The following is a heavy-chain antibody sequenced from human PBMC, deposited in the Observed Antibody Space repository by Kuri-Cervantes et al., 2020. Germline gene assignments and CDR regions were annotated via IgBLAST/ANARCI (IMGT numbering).Heavy chain of an antibody. Sequence: GESLKISCKGSGYSFSNNWIGWVRQMPGKGLEWMGIIYPGDSDTKYSPSFQGQVTISVDKSISTAYLQWSSLKASDTAMYYCARSSIAAAENWFDPWGQGTLVTVSS. D-gene: IGHD6-13*01. CDR2: IYPGDSDT. J-gene: IGHJ5*02. CDR3: ARSSIAAAENWFDP. V-gene: IGHV5-51*01. CDR1: GYSFSNNW.